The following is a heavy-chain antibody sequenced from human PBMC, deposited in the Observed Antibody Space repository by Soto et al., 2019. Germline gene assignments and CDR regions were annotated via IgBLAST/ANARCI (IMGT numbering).Heavy chain of an antibody. CDR2: MSYDGINK. Sequence: QVQLVESGGGVVQPGRSLRLSCAASGFTFSNYGMHWVRQAPGKGLEGVSIMSYDGINKLYADSVKGRFTISRDNSKNTLYLQMDSLRAEDTAVYYCAKDVYCSTTGCLRNIVHCWGQGTLVTVSS. J-gene: IGHJ4*02. CDR3: AKDVYCSTTGCLRNIVHC. D-gene: IGHD2-2*01. CDR1: GFTFSNYG. V-gene: IGHV3-30*18.